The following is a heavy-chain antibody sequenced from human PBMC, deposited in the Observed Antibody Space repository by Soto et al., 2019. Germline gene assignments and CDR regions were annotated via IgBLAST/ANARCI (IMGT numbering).Heavy chain of an antibody. CDR1: GGSISSGGYY. D-gene: IGHD2-2*01. CDR2: IYYSGST. CDR3: ASSRGYCSSTSCYLYYFDY. J-gene: IGHJ4*02. V-gene: IGHV4-31*03. Sequence: SETLSLTCTVSGGSISSGGYYWSWIRQHPGKGLEWIGYIYYSGSTYYNPSLKSRVTISVDTSKNQLSLKLSSVTAADTAVYYCASSRGYCSSTSCYLYYFDYWGQGTLVTVSS.